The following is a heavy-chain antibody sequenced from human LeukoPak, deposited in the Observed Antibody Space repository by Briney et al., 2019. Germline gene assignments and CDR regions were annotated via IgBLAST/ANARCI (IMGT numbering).Heavy chain of an antibody. CDR3: ARDRRFLEWLLPFDY. CDR2: IYSGGST. D-gene: IGHD3-3*01. V-gene: IGHV3-53*05. CDR1: GFTVSSNY. Sequence: PGGSLRLSCAASGFTVSSNYMSWVRQAPGKGLEWVSVIYSGGSTYYADSVKGRFTISRDNSKNTLYLQMNSLRAEDTAVCYCARDRRFLEWLLPFDYWGQGTLVTVSS. J-gene: IGHJ4*02.